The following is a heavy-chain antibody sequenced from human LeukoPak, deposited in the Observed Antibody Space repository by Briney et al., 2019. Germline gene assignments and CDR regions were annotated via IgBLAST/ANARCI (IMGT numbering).Heavy chain of an antibody. J-gene: IGHJ5*02. CDR2: IYTSGST. D-gene: IGHD6-13*01. V-gene: IGHV4-4*09. CDR1: GGSISSYY. Sequence: SETLSLTCTVSGGSISSYYWSWIRQPPGKGLEWIGYIYTSGSTNYNPSLKSRVTISVDTSKNQFFLNLTSVTAADTAVYYCARGPAAVHPWGQGTLVTVSS. CDR3: ARGPAAVHP.